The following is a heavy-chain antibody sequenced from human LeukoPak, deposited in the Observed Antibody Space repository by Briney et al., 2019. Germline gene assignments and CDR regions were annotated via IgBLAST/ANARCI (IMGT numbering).Heavy chain of an antibody. CDR1: GFPFDVQT. CDR3: VRGGATRGRFED. V-gene: IGHV3-7*01. Sequence: GGSLRLSCVASGFPFDVQTMSWVRQAPGKGLDWVACMHGDGREIHYVDSARGRFTISRDNPKNSLYLQLSYLRVEDTAVYYCVRGGATRGRFEDWGQGTLVTVSS. CDR2: MHGDGREI. J-gene: IGHJ4*02. D-gene: IGHD1-26*01.